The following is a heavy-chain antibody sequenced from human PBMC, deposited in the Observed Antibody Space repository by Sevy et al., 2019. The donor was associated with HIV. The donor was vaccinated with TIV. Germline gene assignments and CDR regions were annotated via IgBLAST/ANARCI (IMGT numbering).Heavy chain of an antibody. V-gene: IGHV4-38-2*02. Sequence: SETLSLTCAVSGYSISSGYYWGWIRQPRGKGLEWIGSIYHSGSTYYNPSLKSRVTISVDTSKNQFSLKLSSVTAADTAVYYCARDGPEAQSGSYYLYYYYGMDVWGQGTTVTVSS. CDR3: ARDGPEAQSGSYYLYYYYGMDV. CDR1: GYSISSGYY. J-gene: IGHJ6*02. D-gene: IGHD1-26*01. CDR2: IYHSGST.